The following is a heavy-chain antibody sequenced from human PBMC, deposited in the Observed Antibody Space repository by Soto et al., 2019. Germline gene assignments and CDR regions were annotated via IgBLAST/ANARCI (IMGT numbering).Heavy chain of an antibody. CDR2: IKQDGNER. CDR1: GFTFSSYW. V-gene: IGHV3-7*03. D-gene: IGHD2-2*01. J-gene: IGHJ5*02. Sequence: EVQVVESGGGLVQPGGSLRLSCVASGFTFSSYWMSWVRQAPGKGLEWVANIKQDGNERHYMDSVKGRFTISRDNAKNSLDLIMNSLKTEDTAMYYCARDGPLSSPTSGWFDPWCQGTLVIVSS. CDR3: ARDGPLSSPTSGWFDP.